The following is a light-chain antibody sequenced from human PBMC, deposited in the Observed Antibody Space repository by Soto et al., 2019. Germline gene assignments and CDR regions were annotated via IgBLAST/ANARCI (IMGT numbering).Light chain of an antibody. CDR2: AAS. V-gene: IGKV1-9*01. Sequence: DIPLTQSPSFLSASVGDRVTITCRASQGISSYLAWYQQKPGKAPKLLSYAASTLQSGVPSRFSGSGSGTEFTLAIRSLQREDFATYYCQQLNSYPRTFGGGTKVEIK. CDR1: QGISSY. J-gene: IGKJ4*01. CDR3: QQLNSYPRT.